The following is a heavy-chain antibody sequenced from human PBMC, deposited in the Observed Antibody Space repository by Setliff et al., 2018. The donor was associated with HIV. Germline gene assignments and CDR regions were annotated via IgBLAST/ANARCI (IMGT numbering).Heavy chain of an antibody. J-gene: IGHJ3*02. V-gene: IGHV1-24*01. CDR1: GYTLTKLS. D-gene: IGHD3-10*01. CDR3: WFGEPVGPFDI. CDR2: FDPEKGET. Sequence: GASVKVSCKVSGYTLTKLSIHWVRQAPGKGLEWMGGFDPEKGETVYAQKLQGRVTMTDDTSTDTAYMELSSLRSEDTAVYFCWFGEPVGPFDIWGQGTRVTV.